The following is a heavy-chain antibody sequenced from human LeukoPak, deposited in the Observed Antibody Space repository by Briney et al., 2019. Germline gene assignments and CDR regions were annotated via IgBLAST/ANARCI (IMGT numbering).Heavy chain of an antibody. D-gene: IGHD2-8*02. V-gene: IGHV3-23*01. J-gene: IGHJ4*02. CDR2: ILPSGGEI. CDR3: ATYRQVLLPFES. Sequence: GGSLRLSCEGSGFTFSTFAMIWVRQPPGKGLEWVSSILPSGGEIHYADSVRGRFTISRDNSKSTLSLQMNSLRAEDTAIYYCATYRQVLLPFESWGQGTLVTVSS. CDR1: GFTFSTFA.